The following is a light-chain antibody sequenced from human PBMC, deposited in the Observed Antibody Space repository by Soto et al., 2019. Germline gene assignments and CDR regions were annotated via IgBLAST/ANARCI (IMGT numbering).Light chain of an antibody. CDR1: QSFSSSY. J-gene: IGKJ4*01. CDR2: ETS. V-gene: IGKV3-20*01. Sequence: EIGFTQSPGTLALSKEERATLSCRASQSFSSSYLAWYQQKPGQAPRLLIYETSSRATGIPDRFSGSGSQTDFTLTITRLEPEDFAVYYCQEYGSSRTVGGGTKVDIK. CDR3: QEYGSSRT.